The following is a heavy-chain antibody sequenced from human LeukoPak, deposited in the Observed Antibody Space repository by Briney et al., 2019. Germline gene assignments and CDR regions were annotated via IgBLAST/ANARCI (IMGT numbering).Heavy chain of an antibody. CDR3: ARGGSCSSTSCYVLGFDY. D-gene: IGHD2-2*01. Sequence: SETLSLTCAAYGGSFSGYYWSWIRQPPGKGLEWIGEINHSGSTNYNPSLKSRVTISVDTSKNQFSLKLSSVTAADTAVYYCARGGSCSSTSCYVLGFDYWGQGTLVTVSS. J-gene: IGHJ4*02. CDR2: INHSGST. CDR1: GGSFSGYY. V-gene: IGHV4-34*01.